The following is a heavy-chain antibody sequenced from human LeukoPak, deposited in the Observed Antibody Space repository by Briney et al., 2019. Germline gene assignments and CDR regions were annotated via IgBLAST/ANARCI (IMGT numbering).Heavy chain of an antibody. CDR2: INTNTGNP. D-gene: IGHD3-22*01. CDR3: ARDESAYYYDSSGYYSDY. Sequence: GASVKVSCKASGYTFTSYAMNWVRQAPGQGLEWMGWINTNTGNPTYAQGFTGRFVFSLDTSVSTAYLQISSLKAEDTAVYYCARDESAYYYDSSGYYSDYWGQGTLVTVSS. J-gene: IGHJ4*02. CDR1: GYTFTSYA. V-gene: IGHV7-4-1*02.